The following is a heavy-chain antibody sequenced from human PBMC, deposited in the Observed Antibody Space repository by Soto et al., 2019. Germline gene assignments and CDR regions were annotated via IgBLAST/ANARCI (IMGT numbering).Heavy chain of an antibody. D-gene: IGHD3-22*01. J-gene: IGHJ5*02. CDR1: GGSISDGYY. CDR2: ISYSGST. Sequence: QVQLQESGPGLVKPSQTLSLTCTVSGGSISDGYYWSWIRQHPGKGLEWIGSISYSGSTSYNPSLKGRLTISVDRSKSQFSLNLSSVTAADTAVYYCARRDRSGYSYWLDTWGQGTLVTVSS. CDR3: ARRDRSGYSYWLDT. V-gene: IGHV4-31*03.